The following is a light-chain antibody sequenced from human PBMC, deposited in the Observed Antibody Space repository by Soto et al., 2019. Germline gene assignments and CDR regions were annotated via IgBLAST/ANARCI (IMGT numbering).Light chain of an antibody. J-gene: IGLJ2*01. CDR2: EVT. V-gene: IGLV2-14*01. CDR1: SYDVGGYDY. CDR3: SSYTSRSTLV. Sequence: QSALTQPASVSGSPGQSITISCTGTSYDVGGYDYVSWFQQHPGQAPKLIIYEVTYRPSGVSNRFSGSKSGNTASLTIFGLQAEDEADYYCSSYTSRSTLVFGGGTKVTVL.